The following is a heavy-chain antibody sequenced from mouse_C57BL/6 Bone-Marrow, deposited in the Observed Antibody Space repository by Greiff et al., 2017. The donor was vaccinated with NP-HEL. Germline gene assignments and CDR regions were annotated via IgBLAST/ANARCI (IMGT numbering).Heavy chain of an antibody. D-gene: IGHD1-1*01. CDR1: GFTFSSYA. Sequence: EVMLVESGGGLVKPGGSLKLSCAASGFTFSSYAMSWVRQTPEKRLEWVATISDGGSYTYYPDNVKGRFTISRDNAKNNLYLQMSHLKSEDTAMYYCARDDYYGSSYGYFDVWGTGTTVTVSS. V-gene: IGHV5-4*01. CDR3: ARDDYYGSSYGYFDV. J-gene: IGHJ1*03. CDR2: ISDGGSYT.